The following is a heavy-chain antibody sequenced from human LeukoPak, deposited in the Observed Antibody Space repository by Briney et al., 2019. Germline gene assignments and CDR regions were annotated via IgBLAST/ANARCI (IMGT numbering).Heavy chain of an antibody. CDR2: IYTSGST. V-gene: IGHV4-4*07. J-gene: IGHJ5*02. Sequence: SETLSLICTVSGGSISRYYWSWIRQPAGKGLEWIGRIYTSGSTNYNPSLKSRVTMSVDTSKNQFSLKLSSVTAADTAVYYCARDKYINWFDPWGQGTLVTVSS. CDR3: ARDKYINWFDP. D-gene: IGHD6-6*01. CDR1: GGSISRYY.